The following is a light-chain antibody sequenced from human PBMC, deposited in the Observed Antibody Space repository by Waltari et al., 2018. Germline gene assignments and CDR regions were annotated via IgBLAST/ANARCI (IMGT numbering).Light chain of an antibody. Sequence: DIQMTQFPSTLSASVGDRVTITCRASLSITTSLAWYQQQPGKAPNLLIYKASNLESGVPSRFSGSGSGTEFTLTISGLQPGDFATYYCQQYNTYPYTFGQGTKLDIK. CDR1: LSITTS. V-gene: IGKV1-5*03. CDR3: QQYNTYPYT. J-gene: IGKJ2*01. CDR2: KAS.